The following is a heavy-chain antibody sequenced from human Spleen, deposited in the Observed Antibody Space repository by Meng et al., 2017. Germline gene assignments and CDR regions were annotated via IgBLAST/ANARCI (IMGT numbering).Heavy chain of an antibody. J-gene: IGHJ4*02. V-gene: IGHV4-59*01. D-gene: IGHD1-26*01. CDR3: ASRLVGATGLGFDY. CDR2: IYYSGST. CDR1: GGSISSYY. Sequence: SETLSLTCTVSGGSISSYYWSWIRQPPGKGLEWIVYIYYSGSTNYNPSLKSRVTISVDTSKNQFSLKLSSVTAADTAVYYCASRLVGATGLGFDYWGQGTLVTVSS.